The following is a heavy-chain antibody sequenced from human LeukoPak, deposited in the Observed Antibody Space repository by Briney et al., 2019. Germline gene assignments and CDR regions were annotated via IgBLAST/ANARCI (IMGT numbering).Heavy chain of an antibody. CDR1: GGTFSSYA. J-gene: IGHJ4*02. V-gene: IGHV1-8*02. Sequence: GASVKVSCKASGGTFSSYAISWVRQATGQGLEWMGWMNPNSGNTGYAQKFQGRVTMTRNTSISTAYMELSSLRSEDTAVYYCARGAYYYGSGSYYLLDYWGQGTLVTVSS. D-gene: IGHD3-10*01. CDR2: MNPNSGNT. CDR3: ARGAYYYGSGSYYLLDY.